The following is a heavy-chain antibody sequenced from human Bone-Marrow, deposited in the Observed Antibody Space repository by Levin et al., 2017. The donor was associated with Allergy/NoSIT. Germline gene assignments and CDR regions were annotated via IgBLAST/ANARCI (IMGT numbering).Heavy chain of an antibody. Sequence: GGSLRLSCAASAFTFSAYGMHWVRQAPGRGLEWVAVIWYDGSDRYYADSVKGRFTISRDNSKKIHYLQMDSLGPEDTAVYYCSRDRGEWGQFYLDSWGQGILVTVSS. CDR3: SRDRGEWGQFYLDS. V-gene: IGHV3-33*01. CDR2: IWYDGSDR. J-gene: IGHJ4*02. D-gene: IGHD1-26*01. CDR1: AFTFSAYG.